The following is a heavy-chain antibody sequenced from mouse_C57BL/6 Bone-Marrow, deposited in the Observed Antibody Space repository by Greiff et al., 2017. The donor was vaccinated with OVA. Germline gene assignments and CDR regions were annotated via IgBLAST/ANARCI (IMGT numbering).Heavy chain of an antibody. J-gene: IGHJ3*01. V-gene: IGHV1-64*01. Sequence: VQLQQPGAELVKPGASVKLSCKASGYTFTSYWMHWVKQRPGQGLEWIGMIHPNSGSTNYNEKFKSKATLTVDKSSSTAYMQLSSLTSEDSAVYYCARGAYWGFAYWDRGTLVTVSA. CDR2: IHPNSGST. CDR3: ARGAYWGFAY. D-gene: IGHD4-1*01. CDR1: GYTFTSYW.